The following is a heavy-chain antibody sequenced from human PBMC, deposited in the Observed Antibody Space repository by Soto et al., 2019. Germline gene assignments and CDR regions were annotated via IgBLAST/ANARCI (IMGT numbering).Heavy chain of an antibody. CDR2: IYPGDSDT. CDR3: ARGIHEHRYSYGMNV. CDR1: GYSFTSYW. D-gene: IGHD5-18*01. J-gene: IGHJ6*01. V-gene: IGHV5-51*01. Sequence: GESLKISCKGSGYSFTSYWIGWVRQMPGKGLEWMGIIYPGDSDTRYSPSFQGQVTISADKSISTAYLQWSSLKASDTAMYYCARGIHEHRYSYGMNVWGQGTTVSVSS.